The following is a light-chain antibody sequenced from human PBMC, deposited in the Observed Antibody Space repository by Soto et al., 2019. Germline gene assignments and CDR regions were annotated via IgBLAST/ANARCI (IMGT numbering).Light chain of an antibody. CDR2: DAS. Sequence: MALMQSPGTLPLSPGERATLSCRASRSLSSAYLAWYQQKPGQAPRLLFYDASRRATGTPDRFSVSGSGTDFTLTISRLEPEDFAVYYCQQYGDSPRTFGQGTKVEIK. V-gene: IGKV3-20*01. CDR1: RSLSSAY. J-gene: IGKJ1*01. CDR3: QQYGDSPRT.